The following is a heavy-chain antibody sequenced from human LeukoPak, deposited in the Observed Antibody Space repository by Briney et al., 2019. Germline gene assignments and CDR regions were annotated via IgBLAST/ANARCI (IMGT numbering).Heavy chain of an antibody. D-gene: IGHD3-16*01. CDR3: ARAPANYAIDDY. CDR1: GYTFTSYY. CDR2: INPSVGRT. J-gene: IGHJ4*02. Sequence: GASVKLSCKASGYTFTSYYMHWVRQAPGQGLEWVGIINPSVGRTSYASTLQGRVTKPRDTSTNTIHMALSILRCEDTADYYCARAPANYAIDDYWGQGTLVTVSS. V-gene: IGHV1-46*04.